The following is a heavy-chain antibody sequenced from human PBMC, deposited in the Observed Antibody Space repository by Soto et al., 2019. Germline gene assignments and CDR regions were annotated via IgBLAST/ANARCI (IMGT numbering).Heavy chain of an antibody. CDR3: ARCSGWYGQCYFDC. D-gene: IGHD6-13*01. J-gene: IGHJ4*02. CDR1: GIIVSSSY. Sequence: DVQLVETGGGLIQPGGSLRLSCAASGIIVSSSYMSCVRQAPGKGLEWVSVLYSDGRTYYADSVKGRFTISRDNSKNTLYLQMNSLSAEDTAVYYCARCSGWYGQCYFDCWGQGTLVTVSS. CDR2: LYSDGRT. V-gene: IGHV3-53*02.